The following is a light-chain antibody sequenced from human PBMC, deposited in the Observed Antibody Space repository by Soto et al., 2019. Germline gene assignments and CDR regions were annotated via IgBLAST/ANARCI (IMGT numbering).Light chain of an antibody. CDR3: QHYNSYPEA. CDR1: QSISSW. CDR2: KAY. Sequence: DIQITQSPSPLSPAVGDIVTITCRASQSISSWLAWYQKKPGKAPKVLIYKAYNLKSGVPSRLSGSGYGTEFTLTISSLQTDDFATYYCQHYNSYPEAFGQGTKVDIK. J-gene: IGKJ1*01. V-gene: IGKV1-5*03.